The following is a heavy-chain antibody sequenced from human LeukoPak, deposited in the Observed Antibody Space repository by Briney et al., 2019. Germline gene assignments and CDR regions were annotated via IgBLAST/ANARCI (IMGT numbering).Heavy chain of an antibody. CDR1: GYTFTSYD. CDR2: MNPNSANT. CDR3: ARLASSSWPLYYYYGMDV. Sequence: ASVKVSCKASGYTFTSYDINWVRQATGQGLEWMGWMNPNSANTGYAQKFHGRVNMTRSTSISTAYMELSSLRSEDTAVYYCARLASSSWPLYYYYGMDVWGQGTTVTVSS. V-gene: IGHV1-8*01. D-gene: IGHD6-13*01. J-gene: IGHJ6*02.